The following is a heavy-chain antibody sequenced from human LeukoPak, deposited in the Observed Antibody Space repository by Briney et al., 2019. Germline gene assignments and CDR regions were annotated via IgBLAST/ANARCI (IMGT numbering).Heavy chain of an antibody. CDR3: ARAKQYYDFWSGYYTGRAEAFDI. Sequence: SETLSLTCAVSGGSISSSNWWSWVRQPPGKGLEWIGEIYHSGSTNYNPSLKSRVTISVDKSKNQFSLKLSSVTAADTAVYYCARAKQYYDFWSGYYTGRAEAFDIWGQGTMVTVSS. V-gene: IGHV4-4*02. D-gene: IGHD3-3*01. CDR1: GGSISSSNW. CDR2: IYHSGST. J-gene: IGHJ3*02.